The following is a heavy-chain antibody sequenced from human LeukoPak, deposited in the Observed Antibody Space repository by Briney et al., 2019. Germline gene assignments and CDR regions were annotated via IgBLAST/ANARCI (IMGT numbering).Heavy chain of an antibody. CDR3: AGGVVITHFDY. J-gene: IGHJ4*02. CDR1: GFTFSSYA. D-gene: IGHD3-3*01. Sequence: GGSLRLSCAASGFTFSSYAMSWARQAPGKGLEWVSAISGSGGSTYYADSVKGRFTISRDNSKNTPYLQMNSLRAEDTAVYYCAGGVVITHFDYWGQGTLVTVSS. V-gene: IGHV3-23*01. CDR2: ISGSGGST.